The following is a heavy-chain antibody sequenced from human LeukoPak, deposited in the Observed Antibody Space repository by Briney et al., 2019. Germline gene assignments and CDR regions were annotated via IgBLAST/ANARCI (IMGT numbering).Heavy chain of an antibody. CDR1: GGSFSGSH. CDR2: INHSGST. Sequence: SDTLSLTCAVYGGSFSGSHWSWIRQPPGKGLEWIGEINHSGSTNYNPSLKSRVTISVDTSKNQFSLKVSSVTAADTAVYYCARGNYDYYDHWGQGTLVTVSS. D-gene: IGHD1-7*01. J-gene: IGHJ4*02. CDR3: ARGNYDYYDH. V-gene: IGHV4-34*01.